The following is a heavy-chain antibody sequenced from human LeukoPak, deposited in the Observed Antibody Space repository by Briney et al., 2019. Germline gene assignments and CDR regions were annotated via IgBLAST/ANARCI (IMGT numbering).Heavy chain of an antibody. V-gene: IGHV3-23*01. J-gene: IGHJ4*02. CDR3: AKGEKQYDYVWGSYGDY. CDR1: GFIFSSYA. Sequence: GGSLRLSCAASGFIFSSYAMSWVRQAPGKGLEWVSAISGSGGSTYYADSVKGRFTISRDNSKNTLYLQMNSLRAEDTAVYYCAKGEKQYDYVWGSYGDYWGQGTLVTVSS. CDR2: ISGSGGST. D-gene: IGHD3-16*01.